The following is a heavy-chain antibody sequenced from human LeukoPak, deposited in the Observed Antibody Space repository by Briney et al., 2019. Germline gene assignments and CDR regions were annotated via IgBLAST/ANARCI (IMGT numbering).Heavy chain of an antibody. J-gene: IGHJ4*02. V-gene: IGHV4-34*01. D-gene: IGHD3-10*01. Sequence: SETLSLTCAVYGGSFSGYYWSWIRQPPGKGLEWIGEINHSGSTNYNPSLKSRVTISVDTSKNQFSLKLSSVTAADTAVYYCARHTTITMVRGVTFDYWGQGTLVTVSS. CDR3: ARHTTITMVRGVTFDY. CDR1: GGSFSGYY. CDR2: INHSGST.